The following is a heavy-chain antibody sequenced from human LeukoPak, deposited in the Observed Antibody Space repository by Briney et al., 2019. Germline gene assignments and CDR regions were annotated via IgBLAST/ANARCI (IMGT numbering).Heavy chain of an antibody. V-gene: IGHV1-24*01. CDR3: ARGGRYDYDSSAANDGFDI. CDR1: GYTLTELS. CDR2: VDPEDGET. D-gene: IGHD3-22*01. Sequence: ASETVSCKVSGYTLTELSMHWVRQAPGKGLEWMGGVDPEDGETIYAQNFQGRVTMTEDTSTDTAYMELSSLSSEDTAVYYVARGGRYDYDSSAANDGFDIWGQGAMVTVSS. J-gene: IGHJ3*02.